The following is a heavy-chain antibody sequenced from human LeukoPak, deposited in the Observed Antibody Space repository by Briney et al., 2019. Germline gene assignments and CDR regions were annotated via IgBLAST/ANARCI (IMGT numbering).Heavy chain of an antibody. J-gene: IGHJ4*02. CDR2: ISGSGGST. D-gene: IGHD5-18*01. CDR1: GFPFTSYA. V-gene: IGHV3-23*01. CDR3: ANAELWLSGLDY. Sequence: GGSLDPSCEAPGFPFTSYAMTWAPKAPGRGLDWASAISGSGGSTYYADSVKGRFTISRDNSKNTLYLQMNSLRAEDTAVYYCANAELWLSGLDYWGQGTLVAVSS.